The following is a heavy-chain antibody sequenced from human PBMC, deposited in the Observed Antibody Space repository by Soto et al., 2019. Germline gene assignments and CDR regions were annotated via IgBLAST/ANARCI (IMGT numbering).Heavy chain of an antibody. CDR3: ARDPKTSGGQHWAFNYFDS. CDR1: GFSFSISP. J-gene: IGHJ4*02. V-gene: IGHV3-30-3*01. D-gene: IGHD7-27*01. CDR2: ISYDGTNK. Sequence: QVQLVESGGGVVQPGRSLRLSCAASGFSFSISPMHWVRQAPGKGPEWVALISYDGTNKFYADSVKDRFTISRDNSKSTLYLQVDSLRPEDAAVYYCARDPKTSGGQHWAFNYFDSWGQGNLVTVSS.